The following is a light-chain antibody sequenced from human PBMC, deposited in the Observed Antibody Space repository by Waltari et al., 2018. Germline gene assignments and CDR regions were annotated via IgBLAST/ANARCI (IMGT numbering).Light chain of an antibody. J-gene: IGLJ1*01. CDR3: AAWDDSLNGLV. CDR1: NSNIGDNA. V-gene: IGLV1-44*01. CDR2: NNI. Sequence: QSVLIQPPSASETPGQRVTISCSGSNSNIGDNAVSWYRLLPGTAPKLLIYNNIQRPSGVPDRFSASKSGTSASLAIGGLQSEDEADYYCAAWDDSLNGLVFGSGTKVIAL.